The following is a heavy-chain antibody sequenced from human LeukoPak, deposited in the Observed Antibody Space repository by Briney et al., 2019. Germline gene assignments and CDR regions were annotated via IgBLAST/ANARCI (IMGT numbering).Heavy chain of an antibody. CDR2: INTDGSRT. CDR1: GFTFSSYW. Sequence: PGGSLRLSCAASGFTFSSYWMHWVRQTPGKGLVWVSRINTDGSRTSNADSVKGRFTISRDNAKNTVYLQMNSLTAEDTAVYYCARDGSRSSSIWFDPWGQGTLVTVSS. D-gene: IGHD6-6*01. CDR3: ARDGSRSSSIWFDP. J-gene: IGHJ5*02. V-gene: IGHV3-74*01.